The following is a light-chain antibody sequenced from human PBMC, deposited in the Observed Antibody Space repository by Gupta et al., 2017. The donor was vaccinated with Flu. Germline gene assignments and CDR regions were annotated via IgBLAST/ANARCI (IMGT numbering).Light chain of an antibody. CDR3: CSYGGSLTGA. V-gene: IGLV2-23*02. J-gene: IGLJ3*02. Sequence: GTGSDVGLYNLISWYQQHPGTAPKLLLYEVTKRPSGVSDRFSGSKSGSTASLTISDLQTEDEADYYCCSYGGSLTGAFGGWSNLTVL. CDR2: EVT. CDR1: GSDVGLYNL.